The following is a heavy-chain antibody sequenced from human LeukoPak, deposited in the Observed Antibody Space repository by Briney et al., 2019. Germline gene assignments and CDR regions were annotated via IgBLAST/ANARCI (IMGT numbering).Heavy chain of an antibody. CDR2: IYYSGST. Sequence: SETLSLTCTVSGGSISSSSYYWGWIRQPPGKGLEWIGSIYYSGSTYYNPSLKSRVTISVDTSKNQFSLKLSSVTAADTAVYYCASMGLGMMSWGQGTLVTVSS. V-gene: IGHV4-39*07. CDR1: GGSISSSSYY. D-gene: IGHD7-27*01. J-gene: IGHJ4*02. CDR3: ASMGLGMMS.